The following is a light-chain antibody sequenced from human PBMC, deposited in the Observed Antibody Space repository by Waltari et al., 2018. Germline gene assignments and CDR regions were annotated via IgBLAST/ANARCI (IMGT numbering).Light chain of an antibody. J-gene: IGKJ1*01. V-gene: IGKV1-5*03. CDR3: QQYDSFWT. CDR2: KAS. CDR1: ESISNW. Sequence: DIQMTQANSTLSASVGDRITITCRASESISNWLAWYQQKPGKAPKVLIHKASSLESGVPSRFSGSGSATEFTLTISSLQSDDFATYYCQQYDSFWTFGQGTKVEIK.